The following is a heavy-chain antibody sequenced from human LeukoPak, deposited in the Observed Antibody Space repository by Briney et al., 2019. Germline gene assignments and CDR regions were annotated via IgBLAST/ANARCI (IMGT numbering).Heavy chain of an antibody. Sequence: SETLSLTCAVSGGSISSSNWWTWVRQPPGKGLEWIGQVYYSGSTNYNPSLKSRVTISVDKSKTQFSLNLTSVTAADTAVYYCARDRGWGDFDSWGQGTLVTVSS. D-gene: IGHD3-10*01. V-gene: IGHV4-4*02. CDR1: GGSISSSNW. CDR2: VYYSGST. CDR3: ARDRGWGDFDS. J-gene: IGHJ4*02.